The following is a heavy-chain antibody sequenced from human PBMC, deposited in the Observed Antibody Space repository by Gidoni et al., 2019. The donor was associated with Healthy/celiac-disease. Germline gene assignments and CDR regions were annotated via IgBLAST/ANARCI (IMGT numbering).Heavy chain of an antibody. CDR3: ARRIAYCGGDCTGEVDY. D-gene: IGHD2-21*01. Sequence: QLHLQESGPGLVKPSETLSLTCTVSGGSISRSSYSWGWIRQPPGKGLEWIGSIYYSGSTYYNPSIKSRVTISVDTSKNQFSLKLSSVTAADTAVYYCARRIAYCGGDCTGEVDYWGQGTLVTVSS. CDR1: GGSISRSSYS. J-gene: IGHJ4*02. CDR2: IYYSGST. V-gene: IGHV4-39*01.